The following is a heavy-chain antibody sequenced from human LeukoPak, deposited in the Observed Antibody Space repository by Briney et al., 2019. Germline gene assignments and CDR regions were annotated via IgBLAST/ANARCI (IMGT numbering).Heavy chain of an antibody. V-gene: IGHV3-66*01. D-gene: IGHD3-22*01. CDR2: IYSGGST. CDR3: ARAYYYDSSGYYLPNYYFDY. J-gene: IGHJ4*02. Sequence: GGSLRLSCAASGFTVSSNYMSWVRQAPGKGLEWVSVIYSGGSTYYADSVKGRFTISRDNSKNTLYLQMNSLRAEDTAVYYCARAYYYDSSGYYLPNYYFDYWGQGTLVTVSS. CDR1: GFTVSSNY.